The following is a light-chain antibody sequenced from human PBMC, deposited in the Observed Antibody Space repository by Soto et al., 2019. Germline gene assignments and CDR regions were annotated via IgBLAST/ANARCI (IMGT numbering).Light chain of an antibody. CDR1: QNVNKW. V-gene: IGKV1-5*01. Sequence: DIQMTQSPSTLSASVGDRVTITCRANQNVNKWLALYQQKPGEAPTVLIYDASTLKGGVPSRFSGSGSGTEFTLTISSLQPDDFACYYSQQYRRYSFTFGPGNTVDI. CDR3: QQYRRYSFT. J-gene: IGKJ3*01. CDR2: DAS.